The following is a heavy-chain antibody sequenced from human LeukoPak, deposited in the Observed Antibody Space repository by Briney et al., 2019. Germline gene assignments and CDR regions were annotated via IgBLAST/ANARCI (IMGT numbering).Heavy chain of an antibody. Sequence: ASVKVSCKASGYTFTSYGISWVRQAPGQRLEWMGWISAYNGNTNYAQKLQGRVTMTTDTSTSTAYMELRSLRSDDTAVYYCARDTHLWELPNFDYWGQGTLVTVSS. CDR1: GYTFTSYG. J-gene: IGHJ4*02. CDR3: ARDTHLWELPNFDY. CDR2: ISAYNGNT. V-gene: IGHV1-18*01. D-gene: IGHD1-26*01.